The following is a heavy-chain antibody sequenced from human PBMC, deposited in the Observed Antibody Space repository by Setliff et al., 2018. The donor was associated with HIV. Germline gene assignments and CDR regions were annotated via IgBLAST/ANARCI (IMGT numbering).Heavy chain of an antibody. CDR1: GYTFTSYD. V-gene: IGHV1-8*02. D-gene: IGHD3-22*01. Sequence: ASVKVSCKASGYTFTSYDLNWVRQATGQGLEWMGWMNPNSGNTGYAQKFQGRVTMTRNTSISTAYMELSSLRAEDSAMYYCARIPNHSSGFDYWGQGTPVTVSS. CDR3: ARIPNHSSGFDY. J-gene: IGHJ4*02. CDR2: MNPNSGNT.